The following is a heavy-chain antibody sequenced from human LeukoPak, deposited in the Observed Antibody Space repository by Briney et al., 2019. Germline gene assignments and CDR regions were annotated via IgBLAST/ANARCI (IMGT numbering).Heavy chain of an antibody. CDR3: ARGPRPSYGTSWFAY. J-gene: IGHJ4*02. V-gene: IGHV3-7*05. D-gene: IGHD6-13*01. CDR2: IKQAGSDK. CDR1: GFTFSNYW. Sequence: GGSLRLSCAPSGFTFSNYWMSCVRQAPGKGLEWVASIKQAGSDKYYVESVKGRFTISGDNAKNSLYLQMNGLSAEDTAVYCCARGPRPSYGTSWFAYWGQGTLVTVSS.